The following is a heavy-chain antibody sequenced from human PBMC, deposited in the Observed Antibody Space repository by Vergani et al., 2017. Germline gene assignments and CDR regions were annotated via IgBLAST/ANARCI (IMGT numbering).Heavy chain of an antibody. D-gene: IGHD2-2*01. J-gene: IGHJ4*02. CDR1: GGSLSGYY. Sequence: QVQLQESGPGLVRPSETLSLTCTVSGGSLSGYYWSWIRQPAGKGLEWIGRIYTSGSTNYNPSLKSRVTMSVDTSKNQFSLKLSSVTAADTAVYYCARSTSRVDFYFDYWGQGTLVTVSS. CDR2: IYTSGST. CDR3: ARSTSRVDFYFDY. V-gene: IGHV4-4*07.